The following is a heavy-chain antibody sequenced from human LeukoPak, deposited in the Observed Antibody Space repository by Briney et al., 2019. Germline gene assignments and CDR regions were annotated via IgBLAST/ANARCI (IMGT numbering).Heavy chain of an antibody. Sequence: PGGSLRLSCAASGFTFSSYGMHWVRQAPGKGLEWVAVIWYDGSNKYYADSVKGRFTISRDNSKNTLYLQMNSLRAEDTAVYYCAKGDKQQLAPFGYWGQGTLVTVSS. CDR2: IWYDGSNK. V-gene: IGHV3-33*06. CDR3: AKGDKQQLAPFGY. J-gene: IGHJ4*02. CDR1: GFTFSSYG. D-gene: IGHD6-13*01.